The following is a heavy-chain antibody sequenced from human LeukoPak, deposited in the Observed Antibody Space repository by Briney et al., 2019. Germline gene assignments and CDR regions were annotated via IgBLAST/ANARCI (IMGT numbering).Heavy chain of an antibody. CDR2: INPNSGGT. Sequence: ASVKVSCKASGYTFTGYYMHWVRQAPGQGLEWMRWINPNSGGTNYAQKFQGRVTMTRDTSISTAYMELSRLRSDDTAVYYCARDPGGYCSGGSCHIHYWGQGTLVTVSS. CDR1: GYTFTGYY. V-gene: IGHV1-2*02. CDR3: ARDPGGYCSGGSCHIHY. D-gene: IGHD2-15*01. J-gene: IGHJ4*02.